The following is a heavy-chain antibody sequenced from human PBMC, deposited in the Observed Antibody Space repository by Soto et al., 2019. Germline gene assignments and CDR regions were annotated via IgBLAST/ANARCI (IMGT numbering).Heavy chain of an antibody. Sequence: SETLSLTCTVSGDSMTSGDYSWSWIRQPPGKGLEWLGYIYRTGNTHYSPSLKSRVSISQDRSKNQFSLELTSVTAADTAVYYCARGDYQYSIDYWGQGTLVTVSS. CDR1: GDSMTSGDYS. J-gene: IGHJ4*02. CDR3: ARGDYQYSIDY. CDR2: IYRTGNT. D-gene: IGHD2-2*01. V-gene: IGHV4-30-2*01.